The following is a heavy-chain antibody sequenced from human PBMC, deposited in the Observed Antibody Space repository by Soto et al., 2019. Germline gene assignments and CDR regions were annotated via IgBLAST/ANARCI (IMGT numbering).Heavy chain of an antibody. CDR1: GGTFSSYA. D-gene: IGHD5-18*01. Sequence: QVQLVQSGAEVKKPGSSVKVSCKASGGTFSSYAISWVRQAPGQGLEWMGGIIPIFGTANYAQQFQGRVRITEDESTSPAYMERSSLRSEDTAVYYGARVTRYSYGYHQYLDYWGQGTLVTVSS. CDR2: IIPIFGTA. J-gene: IGHJ4*02. V-gene: IGHV1-69*01. CDR3: ARVTRYSYGYHQYLDY.